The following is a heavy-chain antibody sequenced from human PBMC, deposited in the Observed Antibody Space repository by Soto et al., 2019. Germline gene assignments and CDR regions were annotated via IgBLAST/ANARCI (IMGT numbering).Heavy chain of an antibody. CDR2: INPSGGST. V-gene: IGHV1-46*01. Sequence: ASVKVSCKASGYTFTSYYMHWVRQAPGQGLEWMGIINPSGGSTSYAQKFQGRVTMTRDTSTSTVYMELSSLRSEDTAVYYCARDLIRISTTYAIYNYYGMDVWGQGTTVTVSS. CDR3: ARDLIRISTTYAIYNYYGMDV. J-gene: IGHJ6*02. CDR1: GYTFTSYY. D-gene: IGHD2-2*01.